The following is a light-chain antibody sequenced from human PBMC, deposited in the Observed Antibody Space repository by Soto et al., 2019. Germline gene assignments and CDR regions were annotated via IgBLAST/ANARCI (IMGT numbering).Light chain of an antibody. CDR3: QQYNNWLGT. CDR2: GAS. V-gene: IGKV3-15*01. CDR1: QSVSSN. J-gene: IGKJ1*01. Sequence: EIVMTQSPATLSVSPGERATLSCRASQSVSSNLAWYQQKPGQAPRLLIYGASTRATGIPARFSGSGSGTEFNLTISSLQSKDFAVYYCQQYNNWLGTFGQGTKVEIK.